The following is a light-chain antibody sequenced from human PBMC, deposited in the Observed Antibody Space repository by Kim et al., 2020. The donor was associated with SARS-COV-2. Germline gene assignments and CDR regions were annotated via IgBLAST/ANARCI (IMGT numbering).Light chain of an antibody. CDR2: DAS. CDR1: QSVSSSY. Sequence: EIVLTQSPGTLSLSPGERATLSCRASQSVSSSYLAWYQQKPGQAPRLLIYDASSRATGIPDRFSGSGSGTDFTLTISRLEPEDFAVYYCQQYGNSPPYTFGQGTKLEI. V-gene: IGKV3-20*01. CDR3: QQYGNSPPYT. J-gene: IGKJ2*01.